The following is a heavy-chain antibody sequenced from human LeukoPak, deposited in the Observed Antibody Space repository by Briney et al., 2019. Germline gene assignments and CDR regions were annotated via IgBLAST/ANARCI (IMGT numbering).Heavy chain of an antibody. Sequence: GGSVSLSCAASGFNFNSYGMHWVRQAPGKGLDWVEVISYYGSNKYYADSVKGRFTISRDNSKNTLYLQMNSLRAEDTAVYYCAKDPYSRGWLQFDYWGQGTLVTVSS. D-gene: IGHD6-19*01. CDR3: AKDPYSRGWLQFDY. J-gene: IGHJ4*02. CDR2: ISYYGSNK. CDR1: GFNFNSYG. V-gene: IGHV3-30*18.